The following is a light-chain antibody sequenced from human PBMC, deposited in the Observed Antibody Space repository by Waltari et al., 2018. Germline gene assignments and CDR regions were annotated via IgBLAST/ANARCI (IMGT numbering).Light chain of an antibody. CDR2: AAS. Sequence: DIQMTQSPSSLSASIGDRVTINCRASQHISNSLAWFQQKPGKAPKSLIHAASTLQSGVPSKFSGSGSGTDFTLTISSLQPEDFATYYCLQYKSYPFSFGQGTNLEIK. J-gene: IGKJ2*01. V-gene: IGKV1-16*02. CDR3: LQYKSYPFS. CDR1: QHISNS.